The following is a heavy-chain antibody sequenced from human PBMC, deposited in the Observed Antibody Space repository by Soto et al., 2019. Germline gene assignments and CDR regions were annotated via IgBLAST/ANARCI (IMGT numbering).Heavy chain of an antibody. J-gene: IGHJ3*02. V-gene: IGHV3-11*01. D-gene: IGHD3-16*01. CDR1: GFTFSDYY. CDR3: ARSGIMITVGRVIDALAI. Sequence: QVQLVESGGGLVKPGGSLRLSCAASGFTFSDYYMSWIRQAPGKGLEWVSYISSSGSTIYYADSVKGRFTISRDNAKNSHYLKMNSLRAEDTAVYYCARSGIMITVGRVIDALAIWGQGTMVTVSS. CDR2: ISSSGSTI.